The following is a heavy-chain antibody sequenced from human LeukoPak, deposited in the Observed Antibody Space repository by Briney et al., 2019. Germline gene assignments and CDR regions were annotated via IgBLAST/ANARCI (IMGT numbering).Heavy chain of an antibody. CDR2: IYYSGST. J-gene: IGHJ4*02. V-gene: IGHV4-39*07. CDR3: ARRDVWGTTFDY. D-gene: IGHD3-16*01. CDR1: GGSISSSSYY. Sequence: SETLSLTCTVSGGSISSSSYYWGWIRQPPGKGLGWIGSIYYSGSTYYNPSLKSRVTISVDTSKNQFSLKLSSVAAADTAVYYCARRDVWGTTFDYWGQGTLVTVSS.